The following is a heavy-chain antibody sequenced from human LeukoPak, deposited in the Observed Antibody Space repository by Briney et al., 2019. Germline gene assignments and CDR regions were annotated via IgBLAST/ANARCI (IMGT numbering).Heavy chain of an antibody. CDR1: GFSVSTYP. D-gene: IGHD3-10*01. Sequence: GGSLRLSCTASGFSVSTYPMAWVRQAPGKGLQWVSTITASGTDTFYADSAKGRFTISRDNSKNTLYLQMNSLRAEDTAVYYCAKEAGVRGELFDYWGQGTLVTVSS. V-gene: IGHV3-23*01. CDR2: ITASGTDT. CDR3: AKEAGVRGELFDY. J-gene: IGHJ4*02.